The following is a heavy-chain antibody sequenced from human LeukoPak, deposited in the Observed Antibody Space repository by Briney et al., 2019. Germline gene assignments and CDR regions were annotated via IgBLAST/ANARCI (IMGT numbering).Heavy chain of an antibody. CDR2: IIPIFGTA. CDR3: ARPGYYYDSSGYWGGAFDI. D-gene: IGHD3-22*01. Sequence: ASVKVSCKASGGTFSSYAISWVRQAPGQGLEWMGGIIPIFGTANYAQKFQGRVTITADESTSTAYMELGSLRSEDTAVYYCARPGYYYDSSGYWGGAFDIWGQGTMVTVSS. J-gene: IGHJ3*02. V-gene: IGHV1-69*13. CDR1: GGTFSSYA.